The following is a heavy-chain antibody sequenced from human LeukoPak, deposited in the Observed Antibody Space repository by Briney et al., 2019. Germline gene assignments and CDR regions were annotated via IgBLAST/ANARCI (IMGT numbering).Heavy chain of an antibody. CDR2: IYYSGST. CDR1: GGSLSIGGSY. Sequence: SQTLSLTCAVSGGSLSIGGSYCSSIRQHPGKGLEWIGYIYYSGSTYYNPSLKSRVTISLDTSKNQSSLNLSSVTAADMAVYYCAREIIVPDGGGYYYYYMDVWGKGTTVTVSS. CDR3: AREIIVPDGGGYYYYYMDV. D-gene: IGHD2-2*01. J-gene: IGHJ6*03. V-gene: IGHV4-31*11.